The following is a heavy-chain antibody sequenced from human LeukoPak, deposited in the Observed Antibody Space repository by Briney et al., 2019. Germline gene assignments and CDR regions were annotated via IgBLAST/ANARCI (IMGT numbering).Heavy chain of an antibody. V-gene: IGHV1-2*02. J-gene: IGHJ4*02. CDR3: ALSMVRGVSFFDY. D-gene: IGHD3-10*01. CDR1: GYTFTGYY. Sequence: ASVKVSCKASGYTFTGYYMHWVRQAPGQGLEWMGWINPNSGGTNYAQKFQGRVTMTRDTSISTAYMELSRLRSDDTAVYYCALSMVRGVSFFDYWGQGTLVIVSS. CDR2: INPNSGGT.